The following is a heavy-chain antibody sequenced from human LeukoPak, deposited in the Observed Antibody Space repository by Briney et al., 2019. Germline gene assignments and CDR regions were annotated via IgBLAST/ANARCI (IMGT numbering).Heavy chain of an antibody. V-gene: IGHV3-7*01. CDR2: IKQDGSEK. CDR3: ARDLPSYDFWNTDGDY. D-gene: IGHD3-3*01. Sequence: GGSLRLSCAASGFIFSSYWMSWVRQAPGKGLEWVANIKQDGSEKYYVDSVKGRFTISRDNAKNSLYLQMNSLRAEDTAVYYCARDLPSYDFWNTDGDYWGQGTLVTVSS. J-gene: IGHJ4*02. CDR1: GFIFSSYW.